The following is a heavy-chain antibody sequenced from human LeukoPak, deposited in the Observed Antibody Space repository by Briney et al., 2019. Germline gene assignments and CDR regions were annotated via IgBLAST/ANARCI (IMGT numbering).Heavy chain of an antibody. CDR1: GGSISSGGYS. CDR3: AGGGNQDY. D-gene: IGHD4-23*01. Sequence: SETLSLTCAVSGGSISSGGYSWSWIRQPPGKGLEWIGYIYYSGSTYYNPSLKSRVTISVDTSKNQFSLKLSSVTAADTAVYYCAGGGNQDYWGQGTPVTVSS. CDR2: IYYSGST. J-gene: IGHJ4*02. V-gene: IGHV4-30-4*07.